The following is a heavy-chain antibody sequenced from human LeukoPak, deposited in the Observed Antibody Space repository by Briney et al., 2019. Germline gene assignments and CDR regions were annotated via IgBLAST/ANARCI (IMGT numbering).Heavy chain of an antibody. CDR1: GGSISSGSYY. Sequence: TLSLTCTVSGGSISSGSYYWSWIRQPAGKGLEWIGRIYTSGSTNYNPSLKSRVTISVDTSKNQFSLKLSSVTAADTAVYYCIGNGYYSLEYWGQGTLVTVSS. V-gene: IGHV4-61*02. J-gene: IGHJ4*02. D-gene: IGHD3-3*01. CDR3: IGNGYYSLEY. CDR2: IYTSGST.